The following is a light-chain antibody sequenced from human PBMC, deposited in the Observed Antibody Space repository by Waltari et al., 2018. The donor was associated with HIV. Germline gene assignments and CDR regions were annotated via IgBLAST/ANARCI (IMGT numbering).Light chain of an antibody. CDR2: WAS. Sequence: DIVMTQSPDSLPVSLGERATINCTASRTILYNSDNRNYLAWYQQKPRRPPRLLISWASTRESGVPDRFSGSGSGTDFALTISRLQAEDVAVYHCQQYLRSPPTFGGGTKVEIK. CDR3: QQYLRSPPT. V-gene: IGKV4-1*01. J-gene: IGKJ4*01. CDR1: RTILYNSDNRNY.